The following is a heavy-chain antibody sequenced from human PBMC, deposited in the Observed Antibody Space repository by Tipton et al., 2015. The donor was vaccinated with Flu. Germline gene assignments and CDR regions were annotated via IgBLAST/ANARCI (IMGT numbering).Heavy chain of an antibody. V-gene: IGHV1-2*02. J-gene: IGHJ3*02. CDR3: ARDGAGYNGAFDM. CDR2: INPKDNDT. D-gene: IGHD5-24*01. CDR1: GYTFIAHY. Sequence: QSGAEVKEPGSSVKVSCKGSGYTFIAHYMHWVRQAPGQGLEWMGWINPKDNDTRYPEKFQGRVSVTRDTSISTVYMELSRLSSDDTAVYYCARDGAGYNGAFDMWGQGTMVTVSS.